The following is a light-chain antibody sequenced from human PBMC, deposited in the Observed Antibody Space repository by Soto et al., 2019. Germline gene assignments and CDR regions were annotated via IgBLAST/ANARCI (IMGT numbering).Light chain of an antibody. J-gene: IGLJ1*01. CDR3: FSFTTTSTHV. V-gene: IGLV2-14*01. CDR1: SSDVGGYNY. Sequence: QSVLTQPASVSGSDGQSITISCTGTSSDVGGYNYVSWYQQRPGKAPKLMIFEVSKRPSGVSNRFSGSKSDNTASLTISGLQGDDEADYFCFSFTTTSTHVFGTGTKVTVL. CDR2: EVS.